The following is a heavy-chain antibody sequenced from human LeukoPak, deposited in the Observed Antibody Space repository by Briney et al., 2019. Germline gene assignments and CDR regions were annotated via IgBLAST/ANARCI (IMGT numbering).Heavy chain of an antibody. CDR2: INYNSGCT. Sequence: GASVKVSCKHCGYTFTRYYMHWVRQARAQALDWMGGINYNSGCTNKAQTVQCRVSKTRDRSISTACMDMSRLRSDDTAVYCCARVRYRLAETYIDYWGQGTLVTVSS. CDR1: GYTFTRYY. CDR3: ARVRYRLAETYIDY. J-gene: IGHJ4*02. V-gene: IGHV1-2*02. D-gene: IGHD3-16*01.